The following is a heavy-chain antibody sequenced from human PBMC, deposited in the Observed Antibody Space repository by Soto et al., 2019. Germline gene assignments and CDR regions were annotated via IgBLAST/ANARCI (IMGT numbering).Heavy chain of an antibody. CDR3: ARVQYSGYDFKLAFEI. D-gene: IGHD5-12*01. J-gene: IGHJ3*02. CDR1: GYTFDNYA. V-gene: IGHV1-3*01. Sequence: QVQLVQSGAQVKKPGASVKVSCKASGYTFDNYALHWVRQAPGRRLEWMGWIHDGNGYTKYSQSFQGRVTITRDTSASTVHMDLSSLRSEDTAVYYCARVQYSGYDFKLAFEIWGQGTMVTVSS. CDR2: IHDGNGYT.